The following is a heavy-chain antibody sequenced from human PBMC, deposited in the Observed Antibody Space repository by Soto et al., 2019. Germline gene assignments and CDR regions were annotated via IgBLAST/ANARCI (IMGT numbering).Heavy chain of an antibody. CDR1: GFTFSSYG. V-gene: IGHV3-33*01. J-gene: IGHJ6*03. CDR2: IWYDGSNK. CDR3: ARDVGDSYGLVYYYYMDV. D-gene: IGHD5-18*01. Sequence: PGGSLRLSCAASGFTFSSYGMHWVRQAPGKGLEWVAVIWYDGSNKYYADSVKGRFTISRDNSKNTLYLQMNSLRAEDTAVYYCARDVGDSYGLVYYYYMDVWGKGTTVTVSS.